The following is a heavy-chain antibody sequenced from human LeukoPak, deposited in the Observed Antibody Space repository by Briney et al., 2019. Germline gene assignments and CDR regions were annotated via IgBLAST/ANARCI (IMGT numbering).Heavy chain of an antibody. Sequence: ASVKVSCKASGYTFTSYGISWVRQAPGQGLEWMGWISAYNGNTNYAQKLQGRVTMTTDTSTSTAYMELSRLRSDDAAVYYCASLGVAAAGTLVLDYWGQGTLVTVSS. CDR3: ASLGVAAAGTLVLDY. CDR2: ISAYNGNT. J-gene: IGHJ4*02. V-gene: IGHV1-18*01. D-gene: IGHD6-13*01. CDR1: GYTFTSYG.